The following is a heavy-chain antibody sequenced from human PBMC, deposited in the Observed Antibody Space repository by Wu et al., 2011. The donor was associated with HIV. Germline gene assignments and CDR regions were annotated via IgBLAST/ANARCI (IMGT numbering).Heavy chain of an antibody. CDR2: IGTYNGNT. D-gene: IGHD2-2*02. Sequence: QVQLVQSGAEVKKPGASVKVSCKASGYTFTTYGISWVRQAPGQGLEWMGWIGTYNGNTNYAQKFQGRVIVTIDTSTSTACMELRSLRSDDTAVYYCARVGPCSSTSCYMKWFDPWGQGTLVTVSS. J-gene: IGHJ5*02. CDR3: ARVGPCSSTSCYMKWFDP. V-gene: IGHV1-18*01. CDR1: GYTFTTYG.